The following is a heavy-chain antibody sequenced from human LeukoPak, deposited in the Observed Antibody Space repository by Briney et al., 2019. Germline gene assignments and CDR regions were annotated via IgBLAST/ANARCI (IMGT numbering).Heavy chain of an antibody. V-gene: IGHV4-59*01. Sequence: SETLSLTCTVSGGSISSYYWSWIRQHPGKGLEWIGYIYYSGSTNYNPSLKSRVTISVDTSKNQFSLKLTSVTAADTAVYYCARSPGGTGSFDIWGQGTMVTVSS. D-gene: IGHD1-1*01. CDR3: ARSPGGTGSFDI. J-gene: IGHJ3*02. CDR2: IYYSGST. CDR1: GGSISSYY.